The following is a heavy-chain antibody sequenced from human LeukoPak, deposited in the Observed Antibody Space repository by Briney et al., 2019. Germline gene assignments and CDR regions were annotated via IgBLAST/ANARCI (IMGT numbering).Heavy chain of an antibody. CDR1: GYTFTSYY. V-gene: IGHV1-46*01. D-gene: IGHD3-10*01. Sequence: GASVKVSCKASGYTFTSYYMHWVRQAPRQGLEWMGIINPSGVSTSYAQKSHGRVTMTRETSTSTVYMELSRLRSEDTAVYYCARDSPHLRFGELLSGLDYWGQGTLVTVSS. CDR3: ARDSPHLRFGELLSGLDY. J-gene: IGHJ4*02. CDR2: INPSGVST.